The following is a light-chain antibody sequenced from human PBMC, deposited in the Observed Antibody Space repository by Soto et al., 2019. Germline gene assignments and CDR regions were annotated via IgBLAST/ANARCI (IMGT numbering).Light chain of an antibody. CDR3: QQYESSRT. CDR2: GAS. V-gene: IGKV3-20*01. CDR1: QSVSSTF. Sequence: EIVLTQSPGTLSLSPGDRATLSCRASQSVSSTFLAWYQQKPGQAPRVVIDGASTRATGSPDRFRCSGSGTDFTLTISRLEPEDVAVYYCQQYESSRTFGQGTKVEMK. J-gene: IGKJ1*01.